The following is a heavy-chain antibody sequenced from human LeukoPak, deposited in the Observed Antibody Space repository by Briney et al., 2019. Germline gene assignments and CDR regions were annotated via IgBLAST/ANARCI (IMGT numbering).Heavy chain of an antibody. CDR3: ARSLSLSGNTNWFDP. J-gene: IGHJ5*02. V-gene: IGHV4-31*03. Sequence: SETLSLTCTVSGGSISSGGYYWSWIRQHPGKGLEWIGYIYYSGSTYYNPSLKSRVTISVDTSKNQFSLKLSSVTAADTAVYYCARSLSLSGNTNWFDPWGQGTLVTVSS. CDR1: GGSISSGGYY. D-gene: IGHD1-26*01. CDR2: IYYSGST.